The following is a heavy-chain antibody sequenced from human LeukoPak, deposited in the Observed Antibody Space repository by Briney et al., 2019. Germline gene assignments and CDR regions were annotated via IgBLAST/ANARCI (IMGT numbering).Heavy chain of an antibody. D-gene: IGHD1-1*01. CDR2: IKEDGSET. CDR1: GFTFSTYW. V-gene: IGHV3-7*04. Sequence: PGRSLRLSCAASGFTFSTYWMTWVRQAPGKGPEWVANIKEDGSETYYVDSVKGRFTISRDNAKKSLYLQMNSLRAEDTAVYYCARDSPGYLAYDSWGQGTLVTVSS. CDR3: ARDSPGYLAYDS. J-gene: IGHJ4*02.